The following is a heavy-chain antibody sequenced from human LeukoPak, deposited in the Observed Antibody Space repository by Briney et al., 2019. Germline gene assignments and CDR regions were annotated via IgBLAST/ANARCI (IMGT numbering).Heavy chain of an antibody. CDR1: GGSISSSNW. CDR3: AREWELRSFTGWFDP. V-gene: IGHV4-4*02. CDR2: IYHSGST. Sequence: SETLSLTCAVSGGSISSSNWWSWVRQPPGKGLEWIGEIYHSGSTNYNPSLKSRVTISVDTSKNQFSLKLTSVTAADTAVYYCAREWELRSFTGWFDPWGQGTLVTVSS. J-gene: IGHJ5*02. D-gene: IGHD1-26*01.